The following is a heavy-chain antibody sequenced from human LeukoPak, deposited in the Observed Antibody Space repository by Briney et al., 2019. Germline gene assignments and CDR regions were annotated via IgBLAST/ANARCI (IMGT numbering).Heavy chain of an antibody. CDR1: GGSISSGDYY. CDR3: ARQKRNSSGWYGDY. V-gene: IGHV4-30-4*08. J-gene: IGHJ4*02. Sequence: NPSQTLSLTCTVSGGSISSGDYYWSWIRQPPGKGLEWIGYIYYSGTTYYNPSLKSRITISIDTSKSQFSLKLSSVTAADTAVYYCARQKRNSSGWYGDYWGQGTLVPVSS. D-gene: IGHD6-19*01. CDR2: IYYSGTT.